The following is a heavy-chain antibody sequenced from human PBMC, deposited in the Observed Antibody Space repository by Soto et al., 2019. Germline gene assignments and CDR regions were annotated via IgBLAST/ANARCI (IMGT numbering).Heavy chain of an antibody. Sequence: QVQLVESGGGVVQPGISRRLSCAASGFNFRSNAMHWVSQAPGKGLEWVAIISDDGNIKYYADSVKGRFSISRDNSKNTIYLKMNSLSVQDTAVYYYDTALDTAIAALAYWCQGPLFTVSS. V-gene: IGHV3-30-3*01. J-gene: IGHJ4*02. CDR1: GFNFRSNA. CDR2: ISDDGNIK. CDR3: DTALDTAIAALAY. D-gene: IGHD5-18*01.